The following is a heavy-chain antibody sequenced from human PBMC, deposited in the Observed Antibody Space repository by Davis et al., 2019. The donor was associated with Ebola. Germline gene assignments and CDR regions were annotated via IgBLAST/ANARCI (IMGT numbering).Heavy chain of an antibody. J-gene: IGHJ4*02. V-gene: IGHV3-13*05. D-gene: IGHD2-15*01. CDR2: IGSAGDP. CDR1: GFTFSTYD. Sequence: GGSLRLSCAASGFTFSTYDMHWVRQATRKGLEWVSGIGSAGDPYYPGSVKGRFTISRENAKNSLYLQMNSLRAGDTAVYYCARVEVAANEGLNYWGQGTLVTVSS. CDR3: ARVEVAANEGLNY.